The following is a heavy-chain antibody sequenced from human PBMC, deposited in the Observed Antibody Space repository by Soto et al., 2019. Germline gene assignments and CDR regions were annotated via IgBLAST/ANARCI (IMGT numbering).Heavy chain of an antibody. Sequence: QVQLVESGGGVVQPGRSLRLSCAASGFTFSSYGMHWVRQAPGKGLEWVAVISYDGSNKYYADSVKGRFIISRDNSKNTLYLQMNSLRAEDTAVYYCAKRGSKGDDIVATIKPLYYYYGMDVWGQGTTVTVSS. V-gene: IGHV3-30*18. CDR3: AKRGSKGDDIVATIKPLYYYYGMDV. CDR2: ISYDGSNK. CDR1: GFTFSSYG. D-gene: IGHD5-12*01. J-gene: IGHJ6*02.